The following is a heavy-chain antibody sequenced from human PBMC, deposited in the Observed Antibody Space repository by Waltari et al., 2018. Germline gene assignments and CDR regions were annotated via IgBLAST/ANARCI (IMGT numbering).Heavy chain of an antibody. CDR3: ARDSTLYYDFWSGYSYGMDV. CDR1: GGSISSYY. J-gene: IGHJ6*02. D-gene: IGHD3-3*01. CDR2: IYTSWST. Sequence: QVQLQESGPGLVKPSETLSLPCTVSGGSISSYYWSWIRQPAGKGLEWIGRIYTSWSTNYNPSLKSRVTMSVDTSKNQFSLKLSSVTAADTAVYYCARDSTLYYDFWSGYSYGMDVWGQGTTVTVSS. V-gene: IGHV4-4*07.